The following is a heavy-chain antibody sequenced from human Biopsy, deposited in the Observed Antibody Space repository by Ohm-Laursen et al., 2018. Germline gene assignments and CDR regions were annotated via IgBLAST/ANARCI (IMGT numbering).Heavy chain of an antibody. D-gene: IGHD3-22*01. CDR3: VRGVDYYDPYHYYALDV. CDR2: TNHSGRT. CDR1: GESFNGYY. Sequence: GTLSLTCAVYGESFNGYYWSWIRQTPGKGLEWIGETNHSGRTSYNPSLKSRVTISVDTSKNQFSLKVRSVTAADTAVYYCVRGVDYYDPYHYYALDVWGQGTTVTVSS. J-gene: IGHJ6*02. V-gene: IGHV4-34*01.